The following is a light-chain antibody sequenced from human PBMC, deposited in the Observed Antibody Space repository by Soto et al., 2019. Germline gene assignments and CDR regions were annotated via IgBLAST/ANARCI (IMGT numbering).Light chain of an antibody. CDR3: QQYVSFPLT. CDR1: QSLTSSR. J-gene: IGKJ5*01. Sequence: EIVLTQSPGTLSLSPGERATLSCRASQSLTSSRLAWYQQKPGQAPRLLIYGTFSRATGISDRFSGSGSGTDFTLTISRLEPEDFAVYYCQQYVSFPLTFGQGTRLEIK. CDR2: GTF. V-gene: IGKV3-20*01.